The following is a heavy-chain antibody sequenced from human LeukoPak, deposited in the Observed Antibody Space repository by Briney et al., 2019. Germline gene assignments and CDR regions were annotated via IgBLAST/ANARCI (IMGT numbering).Heavy chain of an antibody. CDR1: GFTFSNYW. CDR2: IKTDGSEK. D-gene: IGHD1-26*01. V-gene: IGHV3-7*01. J-gene: IGHJ4*02. Sequence: QTGGALRLSCEGSGFTFSNYWMGWVRQAPGKGLQWVANIKTDGSEKYYVDSVKGRFTISRDNAKNSLYLQMNSLRAEDTAVYYCARMLDVGAENSFDYWGQGTLVTVSS. CDR3: ARMLDVGAENSFDY.